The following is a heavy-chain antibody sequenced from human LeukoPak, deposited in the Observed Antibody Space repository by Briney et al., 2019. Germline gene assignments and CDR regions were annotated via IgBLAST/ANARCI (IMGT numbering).Heavy chain of an antibody. CDR3: ARDGYSSGWYVLDWFDP. Sequence: ASVKVSCKASGGTFSSYAISWVRQAPGQGLEWMGGIIPIFGTANYAQKFQGRVTITADESTSTAYMELSSLRSEDTAVYYRARDGYSSGWYVLDWFDPWGQGTLVTVSS. D-gene: IGHD6-19*01. J-gene: IGHJ5*02. V-gene: IGHV1-69*13. CDR1: GGTFSSYA. CDR2: IIPIFGTA.